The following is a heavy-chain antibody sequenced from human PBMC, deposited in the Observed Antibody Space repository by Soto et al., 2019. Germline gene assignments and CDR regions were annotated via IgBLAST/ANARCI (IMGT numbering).Heavy chain of an antibody. CDR2: ISGSGGST. D-gene: IGHD3-16*01. CDR3: AKDRGVGGGGFDL. CDR1: GFTFSSDA. Sequence: EVQLLESGGGLVQPGGSLRLSCAASGFTFSSDAMSWVRQAPGKGLEWVSAISGSGGSTYYADSVKGRFTISRDNSKNTLYLQMNSLRAEDTAVYYCAKDRGVGGGGFDLWGRGTLVTVSS. V-gene: IGHV3-23*01. J-gene: IGHJ2*01.